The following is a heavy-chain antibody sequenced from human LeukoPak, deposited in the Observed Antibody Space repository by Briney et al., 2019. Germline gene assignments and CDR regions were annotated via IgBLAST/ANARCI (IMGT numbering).Heavy chain of an antibody. J-gene: IGHJ4*02. D-gene: IGHD2-2*01. CDR3: ARGDCSSTSCRPYYFDY. CDR1: GFTFSSYS. V-gene: IGHV3-21*01. Sequence: GGSLRLSCAASGFTFSSYSMNWVRQAPGKGLEWASSISSSSSYIYYADSVKGRFTISRDNAKNSLYLQMNSLRAEDTAVYYCARGDCSSTSCRPYYFDYWGQGTLVTVSS. CDR2: ISSSSSYI.